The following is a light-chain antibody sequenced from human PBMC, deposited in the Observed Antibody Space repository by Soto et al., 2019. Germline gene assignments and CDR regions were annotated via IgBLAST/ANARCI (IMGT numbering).Light chain of an antibody. CDR3: ASCDDSLNSWV. J-gene: IGLJ3*02. CDR1: SANLARNS. Sequence: QSVLTQPPSASGNPGQRVTISGSGSSANLARNSVNWYQQFPGTAPKLLIHKTDQRPSGVPDRFSGSKSGTSASLAITGLQSEDEGDYYCASCDDSLNSWVFGGGTKLTVL. V-gene: IGLV1-44*01. CDR2: KTD.